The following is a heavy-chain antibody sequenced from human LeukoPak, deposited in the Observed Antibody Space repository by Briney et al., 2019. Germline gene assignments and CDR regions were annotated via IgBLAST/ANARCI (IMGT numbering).Heavy chain of an antibody. CDR2: IYYCGST. J-gene: IGHJ3*02. D-gene: IGHD3-9*01. Sequence: PSETLSLTCTVSGGSIRSYYWSWIRQPPGKGLEWIGYIYYCGSTNYNPSLKSRVTISVDTSKNQFSLKLSSVTAADTAVYYCARDRGYDILTGYYSYSFDIWGQGTMVTVSS. CDR1: GGSIRSYY. CDR3: ARDRGYDILTGYYSYSFDI. V-gene: IGHV4-59*01.